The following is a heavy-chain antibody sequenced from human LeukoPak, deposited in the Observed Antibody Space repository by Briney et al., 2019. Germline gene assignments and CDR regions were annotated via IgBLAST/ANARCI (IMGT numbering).Heavy chain of an antibody. D-gene: IGHD3-10*01. CDR1: GGSISSGSSDYY. V-gene: IGHV4-39*01. CDR2: ISDSGRT. CDR3: ARQFGSGLWYFDL. Sequence: SETLSLTCTVSGGSISSGSSDYYWGWIRKPPGKGLDWIGSISDSGRTYYNPSLKSRVTVSVDTSQNQFSLNLSSVTAADMAVYDCARQFGSGLWYFDLWGRGTLVTVSS. J-gene: IGHJ2*01.